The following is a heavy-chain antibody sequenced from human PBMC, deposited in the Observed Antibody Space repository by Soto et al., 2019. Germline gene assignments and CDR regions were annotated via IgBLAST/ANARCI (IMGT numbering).Heavy chain of an antibody. D-gene: IGHD2-15*01. J-gene: IGHJ5*02. CDR2: IYYSGST. CDR1: GGSISSGDYY. CDR3: ARGGGSSMVVTGWFDP. Sequence: PSETLSLTCTVSGGSISSGDYYWSWIRQPPGKGLEWIGYIYYSGSTYYNPSLKSRVTISVDTSKNQFSLKLSSVTAADTAVYYCARGGGSSMVVTGWFDPWGQGTLVTVSS. V-gene: IGHV4-30-4*01.